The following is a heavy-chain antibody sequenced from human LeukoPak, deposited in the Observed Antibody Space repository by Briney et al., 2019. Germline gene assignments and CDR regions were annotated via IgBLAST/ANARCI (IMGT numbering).Heavy chain of an antibody. Sequence: GGSLRLSCAASGFTFSSYNMNWVRQAPGKGLEWVSSISSSSSYIYYADSVKGRFTISRDNAKNSVYLHMNSLRAEDTALYYCARLSAYYYGSFFYYYMDVWGKGTTVTVSS. J-gene: IGHJ6*03. CDR2: ISSSSSYI. D-gene: IGHD3-10*01. CDR1: GFTFSSYN. V-gene: IGHV3-21*06. CDR3: ARLSAYYYGSFFYYYMDV.